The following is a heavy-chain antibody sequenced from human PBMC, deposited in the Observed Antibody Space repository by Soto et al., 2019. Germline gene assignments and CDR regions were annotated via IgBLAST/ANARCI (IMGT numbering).Heavy chain of an antibody. J-gene: IGHJ2*01. Sequence: SSETLSLTCTVSGGSISGYYWSWIRQSPGKGLEWIGYLYYSGSTNYNPSLKSRLTISVDTSKNQFSLKLRSVTPADTAVYYCARENYWYLDLWGRGTLVTVSS. CDR1: GGSISGYY. CDR2: LYYSGST. V-gene: IGHV4-59*01. CDR3: ARENYWYLDL.